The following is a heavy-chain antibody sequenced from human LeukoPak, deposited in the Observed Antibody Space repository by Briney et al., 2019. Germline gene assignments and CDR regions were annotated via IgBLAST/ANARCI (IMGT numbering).Heavy chain of an antibody. Sequence: GGSLRLSCAASGFTFSSYAMSWVRQAPGKGLEWVSAISGSGGSTYYADSVKGRFTISRDNSKNTLYLQMNSLRAEDTAVYYCAKTLAIVVVITNLFDYWGQGTLVTVSS. D-gene: IGHD3-22*01. V-gene: IGHV3-23*01. CDR3: AKTLAIVVVITNLFDY. CDR1: GFTFSSYA. CDR2: ISGSGGST. J-gene: IGHJ4*02.